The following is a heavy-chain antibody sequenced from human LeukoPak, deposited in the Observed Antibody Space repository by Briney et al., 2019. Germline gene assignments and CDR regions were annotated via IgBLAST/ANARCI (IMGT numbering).Heavy chain of an antibody. CDR1: GYTFTGYY. CDR2: INPNSGGT. Sequence: ASVTVSCKASGYTFTGYYMHWVRQAPGQGLEWMGWINPNSGGTNYAQKFQGRVTMTRDTSISTAYMELSGLRSDDTAVYYCARALVVPAANGGQWVDYWGQGTLVTVSS. CDR3: ARALVVPAANGGQWVDY. V-gene: IGHV1-2*02. J-gene: IGHJ4*02. D-gene: IGHD2-2*01.